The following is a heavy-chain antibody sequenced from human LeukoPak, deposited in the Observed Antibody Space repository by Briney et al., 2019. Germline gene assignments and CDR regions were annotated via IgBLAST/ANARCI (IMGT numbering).Heavy chain of an antibody. CDR1: GFRFSDFW. D-gene: IGHD3-10*01. CDR3: ASDRVLGSGSLDN. Sequence: GGSLRLSCTASGFRFSDFWMHWVRHAPGKGLVWVSRIRGDGYDTNYADSVKGRFTISRDNAQNTLYLQMNSLRAEDTAVYYCASDRVLGSGSLDNWGQGTLVTVSS. CDR2: IRGDGYDT. V-gene: IGHV3-74*01. J-gene: IGHJ4*02.